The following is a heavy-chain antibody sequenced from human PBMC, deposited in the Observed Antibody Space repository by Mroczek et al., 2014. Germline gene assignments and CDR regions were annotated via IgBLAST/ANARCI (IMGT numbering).Heavy chain of an antibody. CDR1: GGSFSGYY. CDR2: INHSGST. CDR3: ARGYSSSSQGYYYYYYYMDV. D-gene: IGHD6-6*01. V-gene: IGHV4-34*01. J-gene: IGHJ6*03. Sequence: QVQLQESGAGLLKPSETLSLTCAVYGGSFSGYYWSWIRQPPGKGLEWIGEINHSGSTNYNPSLKSRVTISVDTSKNQFSLKLSSVTAADTAVYYCARGYSSSSQGYYYYYYYMDVWGKGTTVTVSS.